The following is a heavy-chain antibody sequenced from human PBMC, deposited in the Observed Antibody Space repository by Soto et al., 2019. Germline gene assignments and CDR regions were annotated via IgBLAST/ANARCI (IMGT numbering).Heavy chain of an antibody. CDR3: ARTRIAVAGYYFDY. Sequence: HVQLQESGPGLVKPSETLSLTCTVSGGSVNFYYWSWVRQSPGKELELIGNIYYAGNTNYNPSLKSRVTMSVDLPKSRFSLRLSPVTAADTAIYYCARTRIAVAGYYFDYWGQGALVTVSS. J-gene: IGHJ4*02. CDR1: GGSVNFYY. CDR2: IYYAGNT. V-gene: IGHV4-59*02. D-gene: IGHD6-19*01.